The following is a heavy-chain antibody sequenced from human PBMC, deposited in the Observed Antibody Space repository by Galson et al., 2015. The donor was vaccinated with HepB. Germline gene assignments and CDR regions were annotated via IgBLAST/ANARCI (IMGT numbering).Heavy chain of an antibody. Sequence: SVKVSCKASGYTFINYYIHWVRQAPGQGLEWMGFINPSDGRSTYAQKIQGRVTMTRDTSTSTVYTELSSLRSEDTAVYYCARVPYKTARPEGMDYYYAMDVWGQGTTVTVSS. D-gene: IGHD6-6*01. CDR1: GYTFINYY. CDR3: ARVPYKTARPEGMDYYYAMDV. CDR2: INPSDGRS. V-gene: IGHV1-46*01. J-gene: IGHJ6*02.